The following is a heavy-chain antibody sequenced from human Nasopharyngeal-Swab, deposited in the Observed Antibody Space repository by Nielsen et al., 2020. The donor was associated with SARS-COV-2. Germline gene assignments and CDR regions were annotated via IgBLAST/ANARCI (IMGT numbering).Heavy chain of an antibody. CDR3: AMASSGAQGNWFDP. D-gene: IGHD1-26*01. V-gene: IGHV1-69*10. CDR1: GGPIITYV. J-gene: IGHJ5*02. CDR2: IIPSLNIR. Sequence: SVKVSCKASGGPIITYVISWVRQAPGQGLEWMGGIIPSLNIRNFGQNFQGRVTITADKSTSTAYMELRSLRSEDTAVYYCAMASSGAQGNWFDPWGQGTLVTVSS.